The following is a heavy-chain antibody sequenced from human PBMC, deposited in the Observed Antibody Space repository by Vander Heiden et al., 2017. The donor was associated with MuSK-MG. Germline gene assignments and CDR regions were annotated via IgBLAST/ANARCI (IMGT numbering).Heavy chain of an antibody. CDR1: GYSISSGYY. CDR2: IHHSGST. Sequence: QVQLHESGPGLVKPSETLSLTCSVFGYSISSGYYWGWIRQPPGKGLEWLGSIHHSGSTYDNVSLKSRVTISVDTSKSQFSLQLSSVTAADTAVYYCARHDYLDTSGLFDSWGQGTLVTVSS. CDR3: ARHDYLDTSGLFDS. D-gene: IGHD3-22*01. J-gene: IGHJ4*02. V-gene: IGHV4-38-2*02.